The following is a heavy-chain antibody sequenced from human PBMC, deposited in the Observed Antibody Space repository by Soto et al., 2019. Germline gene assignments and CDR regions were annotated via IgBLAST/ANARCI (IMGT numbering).Heavy chain of an antibody. D-gene: IGHD6-13*01. CDR3: ARLGMAAAGTEWGYGMDV. J-gene: IGHJ6*04. CDR1: GGSISSSSYY. Sequence: QLQLQESGPGLVKPSETLSLTCTVSGGSISSSSYYWGWIRQPPGKGLEWIGSIYYSGSTYYNPSLKSRVTTSVDTSKNHFSLELSSVYAADTAVYYCARLGMAAAGTEWGYGMDVWGEGTTVTVSS. V-gene: IGHV4-39*02. CDR2: IYYSGST.